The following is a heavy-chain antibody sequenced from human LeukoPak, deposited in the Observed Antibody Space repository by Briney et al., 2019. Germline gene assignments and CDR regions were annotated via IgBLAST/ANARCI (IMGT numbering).Heavy chain of an antibody. V-gene: IGHV3-30*03. Sequence: PGGSLRLSCAASGFTFSSYGMHWVRQAPGKGLEWVAVISYDGSNKYYADSVKGRFTISRDNSKNTLYLQMNSLRAEDTAVYYCARDLCTSTNCYGAFDYWGQGTLVTVSS. D-gene: IGHD2-2*01. CDR3: ARDLCTSTNCYGAFDY. CDR2: ISYDGSNK. CDR1: GFTFSSYG. J-gene: IGHJ4*02.